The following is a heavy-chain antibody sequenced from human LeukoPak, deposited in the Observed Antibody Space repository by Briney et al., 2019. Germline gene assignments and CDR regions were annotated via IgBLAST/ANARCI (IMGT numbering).Heavy chain of an antibody. CDR1: GFPFSSHW. CDR2: ISHDGSEK. Sequence: GGSLRLSCAAPGFPFSSHWLSWFRQSPGKGLEWVAHISHDGSEKHYVDSVKGRFTISRDNARNSQFLQMNSLRVDDTAVYYCASGGGWVFFNWGQGTLVTVSS. CDR3: ASGGGWVFFN. V-gene: IGHV3-7*01. D-gene: IGHD6-19*01. J-gene: IGHJ4*02.